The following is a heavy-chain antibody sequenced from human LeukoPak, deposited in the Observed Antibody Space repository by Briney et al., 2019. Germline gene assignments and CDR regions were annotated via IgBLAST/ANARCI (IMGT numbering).Heavy chain of an antibody. CDR2: IYSGGST. J-gene: IGHJ6*03. Sequence: PGGSLRLSCAASGFTVSGNYMSWVRQAPGKGLEWVSVIYSGGSTYYADSVKGRFTISRDNSKNTLYLQMNSLRAEDTAVYYCARIPSSIAARAGYYYYYMDVWGKGTTVTVSS. CDR3: ARIPSSIAARAGYYYYYMDV. V-gene: IGHV3-66*02. CDR1: GFTVSGNY. D-gene: IGHD6-6*01.